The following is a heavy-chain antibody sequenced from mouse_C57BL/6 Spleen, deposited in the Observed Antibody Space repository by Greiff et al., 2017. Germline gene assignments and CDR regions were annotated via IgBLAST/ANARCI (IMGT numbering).Heavy chain of an antibody. CDR1: GFNIKDYY. V-gene: IGHV14-2*01. Sequence: DVQLQESGAELVKPGASVKLSCTASGFNIKDYYMHWVKQRTEQGLEWIGRIDPEDGDTKYAPKFQGKATITADTSSNTAYLQLSSLTSEDTAVYYCARAGVTTVVSPHFDVWGTGTTVTVSS. J-gene: IGHJ1*03. CDR3: ARAGVTTVVSPHFDV. CDR2: IDPEDGDT. D-gene: IGHD1-1*01.